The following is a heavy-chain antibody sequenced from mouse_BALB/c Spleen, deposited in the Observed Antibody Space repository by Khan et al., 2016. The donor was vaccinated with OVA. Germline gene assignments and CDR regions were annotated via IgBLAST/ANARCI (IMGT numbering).Heavy chain of an antibody. J-gene: IGHJ3*01. CDR1: GYAFSNYW. Sequence: QVQLKQSGAELVRPWPSMTISCKVSGYAFSNYWMNWVKQGPGQGLEWIGQIYPGDGNTHYNAKFKDIATLTADKSTSTVYMQLSSLTSEDSAVYFCARSGYGFFAYWGQGTLVTVSA. V-gene: IGHV1-80*01. D-gene: IGHD1-2*01. CDR3: ARSGYGFFAY. CDR2: IYPGDGNT.